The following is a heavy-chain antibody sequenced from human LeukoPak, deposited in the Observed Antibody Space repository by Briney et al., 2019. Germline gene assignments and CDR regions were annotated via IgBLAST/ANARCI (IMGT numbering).Heavy chain of an antibody. D-gene: IGHD6-19*01. Sequence: VASVKVSCKASGYTFTSYGISWVRQAPGQGLEWMGWISDYNGNTNYAQKLQGRVTMTTDTSTSTAYMELRSLRSDDTAVYYCARDGKIAVAGTAGYWGQGTLVTVSS. V-gene: IGHV1-18*01. J-gene: IGHJ4*02. CDR3: ARDGKIAVAGTAGY. CDR2: ISDYNGNT. CDR1: GYTFTSYG.